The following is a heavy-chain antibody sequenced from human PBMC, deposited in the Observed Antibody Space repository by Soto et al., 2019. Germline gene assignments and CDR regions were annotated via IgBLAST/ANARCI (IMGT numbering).Heavy chain of an antibody. Sequence: MESGGGLVQPGGSLRLSCAASGFTFRSDWMTWVRQAPGKGLEWVANIRKDGTEEHYADSVKGRFSVSRDNXXXXXXXXXXXXXXEDTAVYYCARDANYRDGSVYYDVFDIWGQGTTVTVSS. CDR3: ARDANYRDGSVYYDVFDI. CDR2: IRKDGTEE. D-gene: IGHD3-10*01. CDR1: GFTFRSDW. J-gene: IGHJ3*02. V-gene: IGHV3-7*02.